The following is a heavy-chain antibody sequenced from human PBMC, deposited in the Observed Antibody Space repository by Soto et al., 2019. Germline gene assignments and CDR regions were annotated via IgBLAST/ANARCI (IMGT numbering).Heavy chain of an antibody. CDR3: ARGMTYYYGSQNFDY. CDR1: GFTFSSYG. Sequence: PGGSLRLSCAASGFTFSSYGMHWVRQAPGKGLEWVAVISYDGSNKYYADSVKGRFTISRDNSKNTLYLQMNSLRADDTAVYYCARGMTYYYGSQNFDYWGQGTLVTVSS. CDR2: ISYDGSNK. D-gene: IGHD3-10*01. V-gene: IGHV3-30*03. J-gene: IGHJ4*02.